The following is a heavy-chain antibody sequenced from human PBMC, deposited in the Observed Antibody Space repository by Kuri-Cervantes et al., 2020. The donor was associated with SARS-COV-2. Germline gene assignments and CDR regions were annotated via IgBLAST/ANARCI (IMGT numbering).Heavy chain of an antibody. D-gene: IGHD6-6*01. CDR3: AQTIPARRRSPGDFYLYYMDV. CDR1: GGTFSNFA. CDR2: IIPVFGTT. J-gene: IGHJ6*03. Sequence: SVKVSCKASGGTFSNFAISWVRQAPGQGLEWMGGIIPVFGTTNNAQRLQGRVTISSDEARSTVYMELSSLTFEDTAIYYCAQTIPARRRSPGDFYLYYMDVWGKGTSVTVSS. V-gene: IGHV1-69*13.